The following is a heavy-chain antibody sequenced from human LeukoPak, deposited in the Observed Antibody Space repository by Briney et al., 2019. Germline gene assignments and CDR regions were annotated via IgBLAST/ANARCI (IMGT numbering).Heavy chain of an antibody. D-gene: IGHD3-3*01. Sequence: GASVKVSCKASGYTFTGYYMHWVRQAPGQGLEWMGWINPNSGGTNYAHKFQGRGTMTSDTSISTDYMELSRLRSDDTAVYYCARVGQRITIFGVVKMKYYMDVWGKGTTVTVSS. V-gene: IGHV1-2*07. J-gene: IGHJ6*03. CDR1: GYTFTGYY. CDR2: INPNSGGT. CDR3: ARVGQRITIFGVVKMKYYMDV.